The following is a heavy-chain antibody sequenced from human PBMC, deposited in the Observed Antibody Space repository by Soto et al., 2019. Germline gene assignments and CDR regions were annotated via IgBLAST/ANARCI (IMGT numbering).Heavy chain of an antibody. CDR1: GGTFSSYA. D-gene: IGHD3-10*01. CDR3: AREGGSGNYRYYAMDV. V-gene: IGHV1-69*12. J-gene: IGHJ6*02. Sequence: QVQLVQSGAEVKKPGSSVKVSCKASGGTFSSYAISWVRQAPGQGLEWMGGIIPIFGTANYAQKFQGRVTITADESTSTAYMELSSLRSEATAVYYCAREGGSGNYRYYAMDVWGQGTTVTVSS. CDR2: IIPIFGTA.